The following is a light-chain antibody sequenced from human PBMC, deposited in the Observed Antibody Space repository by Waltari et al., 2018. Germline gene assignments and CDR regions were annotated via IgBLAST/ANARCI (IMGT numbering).Light chain of an antibody. Sequence: EIVMTQSPATLSVSPGERATLSCRASQSVSSKLAWYQQRPGQAPRLLIYDASTRATGSPARFSGSWSGTEFTLTISSLQSEDFASYYCQQYNAWPRTFGQGTKVEIK. CDR2: DAS. V-gene: IGKV3-15*01. CDR1: QSVSSK. J-gene: IGKJ1*01. CDR3: QQYNAWPRT.